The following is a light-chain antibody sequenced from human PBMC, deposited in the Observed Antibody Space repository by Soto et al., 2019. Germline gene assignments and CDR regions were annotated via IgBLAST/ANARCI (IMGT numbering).Light chain of an antibody. Sequence: EIVMTRSPATLSVSPGERATLSCRASQSVRTNLAWYQQKPGQSPRLLIYGTSTRATDIPARFSGSGSGTEFTLTISSIKSEDSAVDYCHQYNFWPTFGQGTKVDIK. CDR1: QSVRTN. J-gene: IGKJ1*01. CDR2: GTS. V-gene: IGKV3-15*01. CDR3: HQYNFWPT.